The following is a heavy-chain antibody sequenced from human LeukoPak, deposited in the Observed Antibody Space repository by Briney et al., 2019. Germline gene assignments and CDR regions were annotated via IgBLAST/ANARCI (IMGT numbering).Heavy chain of an antibody. V-gene: IGHV4-31*03. CDR2: IYYSGGT. J-gene: IGHJ4*02. CDR3: AREKGPFDC. CDR1: GGSISSGGYY. Sequence: PSQTLSLTCTVSGGSISSGGYYWSWIRQHPGKGLECIGYIYYSGGTYYNPSLKSRVAISVDTSKNQFSLKLTSVSVADTAVYYCAREKGPFDCWGQGTLVTVSS.